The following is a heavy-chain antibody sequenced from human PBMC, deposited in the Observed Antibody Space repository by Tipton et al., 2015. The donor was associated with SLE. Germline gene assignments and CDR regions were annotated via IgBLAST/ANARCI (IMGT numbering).Heavy chain of an antibody. V-gene: IGHV3-20*04. D-gene: IGHD6-13*01. CDR3: ARDGFIAAAGPYYFDY. CDR1: GFTFDDYG. CDR2: INWNAGSI. Sequence: SLRLSCAASGFTFDDYGMTWVRQAPGKGLEWVSGINWNAGSIGYADSVKGRFTISRDNSKNTLYLQMNSLRAEDTAVYYCARDGFIAAAGPYYFDYWGQGTLVTVSS. J-gene: IGHJ4*02.